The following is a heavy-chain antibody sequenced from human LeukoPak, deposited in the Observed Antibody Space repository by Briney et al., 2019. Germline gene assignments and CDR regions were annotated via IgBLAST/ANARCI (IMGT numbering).Heavy chain of an antibody. CDR3: ASNDGRYYYFDY. CDR1: GGSISSGGYY. V-gene: IGHV4-30-2*01. CDR2: FYHSGST. Sequence: PSETLSLTCTVSGGSISSGGYYWSWIRQPPGKGLEWIGYFYHSGSTYYNPSLKSRVTISVDRSKNQFSLKLSSVTAADTAVYYCASNDGRYYYFDYWGQGTLVTVSS. D-gene: IGHD5-24*01. J-gene: IGHJ4*02.